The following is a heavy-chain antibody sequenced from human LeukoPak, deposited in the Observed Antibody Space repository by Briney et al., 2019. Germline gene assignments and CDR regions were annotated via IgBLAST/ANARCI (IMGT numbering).Heavy chain of an antibody. Sequence: PGGSLRLSCAASGFTFSSYGMHWVRQAPGKGLEWVAVIWYDGSNKYYADSVKGRFTISRDNSKNTLYLQMNSLRAEDTAVYYCARWTGKYGMDVWGQGTTVTVSS. V-gene: IGHV3-33*01. CDR2: IWYDGSNK. J-gene: IGHJ6*02. CDR3: ARWTGKYGMDV. CDR1: GFTFSSYG.